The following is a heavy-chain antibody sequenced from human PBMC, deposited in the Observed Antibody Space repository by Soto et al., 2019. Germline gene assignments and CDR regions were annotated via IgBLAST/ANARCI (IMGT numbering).Heavy chain of an antibody. CDR1: GFTFSSYS. V-gene: IGHV3-21*01. CDR2: ISSSSSYI. CDR3: ARDLVGSFDY. D-gene: IGHD2-15*01. Sequence: EVQLVESGGGLVKPGGSLRLSCAASGFTFSSYSMNWVRQAPGKGLEWVSSISSSSSYIYYADSVKGRFTISRDNAKNSLYLQLTSLRAEDTAVYYCARDLVGSFDYWGQGTLVTVSS. J-gene: IGHJ4*02.